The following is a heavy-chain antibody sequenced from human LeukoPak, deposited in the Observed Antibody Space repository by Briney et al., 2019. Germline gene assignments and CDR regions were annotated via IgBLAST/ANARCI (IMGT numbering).Heavy chain of an antibody. J-gene: IGHJ4*02. V-gene: IGHV4-34*01. CDR3: ARDGYGGIDY. CDR2: INHSGST. Sequence: KTSETLSLTCAVYGGSFSGYYWSWIRQPPGKGLEWIGEINHSGSTNYNPSLKSRVTISVDTSKNQFSVKLNSVTAADTAVYYCARDGYGGIDYWGQGILVTVSS. CDR1: GGSFSGYY. D-gene: IGHD4-23*01.